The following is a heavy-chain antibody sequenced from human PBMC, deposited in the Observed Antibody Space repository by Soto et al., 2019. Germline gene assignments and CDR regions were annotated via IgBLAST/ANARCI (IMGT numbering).Heavy chain of an antibody. V-gene: IGHV4-59*12. CDR3: ARFSIAAAPLSVYGMDV. D-gene: IGHD6-13*01. CDR2: IYYSGST. Sequence: PSETLSLTCTVSGGSISSYYWSWIRQPPGKGLERIGYIYYSGSTNYNPSLKSRVTISLDTSKNQFSLKLSSVTAADTAVYFFARFSIAAAPLSVYGMDVWGQGTTVTVSS. CDR1: GGSISSYY. J-gene: IGHJ6*02.